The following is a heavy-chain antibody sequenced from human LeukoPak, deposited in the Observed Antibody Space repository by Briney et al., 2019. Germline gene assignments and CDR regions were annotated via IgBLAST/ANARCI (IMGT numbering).Heavy chain of an antibody. V-gene: IGHV4-31*03. CDR1: GGSISSGGYY. Sequence: SQTLSLTRTVSGGSISSGGYYWSWIRQHPGKGLEWIGYIYYSGSTYYNPSLKSRVTISVDTSKNQFSLKLSSVTAADTAVYYCARDAGITRTKWYFDLWGRGTLVTVSS. CDR2: IYYSGST. J-gene: IGHJ2*01. CDR3: ARDAGITRTKWYFDL. D-gene: IGHD1-20*01.